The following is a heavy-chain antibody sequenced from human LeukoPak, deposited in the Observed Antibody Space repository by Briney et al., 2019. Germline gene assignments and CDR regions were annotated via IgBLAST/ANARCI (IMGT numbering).Heavy chain of an antibody. V-gene: IGHV3-74*01. CDR3: AMDYVDAYDM. J-gene: IGHJ3*02. Sequence: GGSLRLSCAAFGFNFNSDWMDWVRHAAGKGLFCVSPIRRDRVTTASANSINGPFTISRNNANTTLSLQMNSLKIEYTAVYYCAMDYVDAYDMWGQGTMVTVSS. D-gene: IGHD4-17*01. CDR2: IRRDRVTT. CDR1: GFNFNSDW.